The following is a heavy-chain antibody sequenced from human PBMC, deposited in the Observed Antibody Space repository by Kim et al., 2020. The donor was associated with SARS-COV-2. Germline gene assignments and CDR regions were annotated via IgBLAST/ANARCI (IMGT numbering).Heavy chain of an antibody. CDR3: ARWAHGMDV. J-gene: IGHJ6*02. Sequence: GGSLRLSCAASGFTFSSYWMSWVRQSPAKGLEWVANIKKDGSESHYVDSVKGRFTISRDNAKNSLYLQMNSLRAEDTAVYYCARWAHGMDVWGQGTAVTV. CDR1: GFTFSSYW. V-gene: IGHV3-7*01. CDR2: IKKDGSES.